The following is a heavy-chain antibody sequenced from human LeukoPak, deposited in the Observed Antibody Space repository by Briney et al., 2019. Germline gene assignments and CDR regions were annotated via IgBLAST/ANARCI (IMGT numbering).Heavy chain of an antibody. J-gene: IGHJ4*02. Sequence: GGSLRLSCAASGITFSSYGMHWVRQAPGKGLEWVAFIRYDGSHKYYADSVKGRFTISRDKSKNTLYMQMNSLRAEDTAVYYCAKDRRPNNYYASGSDYWGQGTLVTVSS. CDR1: GITFSSYG. CDR3: AKDRRPNNYYASGSDY. CDR2: IRYDGSHK. D-gene: IGHD3-10*01. V-gene: IGHV3-30*02.